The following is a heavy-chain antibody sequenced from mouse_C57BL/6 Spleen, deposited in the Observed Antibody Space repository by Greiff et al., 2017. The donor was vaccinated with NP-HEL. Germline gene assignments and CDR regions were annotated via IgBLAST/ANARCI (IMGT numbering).Heavy chain of an antibody. V-gene: IGHV3-6*01. D-gene: IGHD2-10*01. CDR3: ARREAYSSWFAY. CDR1: GYSITSGYY. CDR2: ISYDGSN. J-gene: IGHJ3*01. Sequence: VQLKESGPGLVKPSQSLSLSCSVTGYSITSGYYCNWIRQFPGNKPEWMGYISYDGSNNYNPSLKNRISITRDTSTNQFFLKLNSVTTEDTATYYCARREAYSSWFAYWGQGTLVTVSA.